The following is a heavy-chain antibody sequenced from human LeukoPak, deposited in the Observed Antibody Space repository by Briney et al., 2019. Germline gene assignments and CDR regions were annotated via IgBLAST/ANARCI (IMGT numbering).Heavy chain of an antibody. D-gene: IGHD3-22*01. Sequence: PSETLSLTCAVYRGSFSGYYWSWIRQPPGKGREWIGEINHSVSTNYNPSLKSRVTISVDTSKNQFSLKLSSVTAADTAVYYCATGARTMILDRWGQGNPVTVSS. CDR1: RGSFSGYY. V-gene: IGHV4-34*01. CDR2: INHSVST. CDR3: ATGARTMILDR. J-gene: IGHJ4*02.